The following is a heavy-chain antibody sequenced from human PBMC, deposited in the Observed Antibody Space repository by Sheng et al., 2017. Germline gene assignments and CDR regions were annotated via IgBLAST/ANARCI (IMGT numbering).Heavy chain of an antibody. CDR2: ISYDGDRA. Sequence: ESGGGVVRPGRSLRLSCAASGFTFNNYPMNWVRQAPGKGLEWLAVISYDGDRAHYADSVKDRFTISRDNSKSTVFLQLNSLRVKDTAVYYCAREGAIGVAAAGYLDFWGQGTLVTVSS. D-gene: IGHD6-13*01. CDR3: AREGAIGVAAAGYLDF. V-gene: IGHV3-30*01. CDR1: GFTFNNYP. J-gene: IGHJ4*02.